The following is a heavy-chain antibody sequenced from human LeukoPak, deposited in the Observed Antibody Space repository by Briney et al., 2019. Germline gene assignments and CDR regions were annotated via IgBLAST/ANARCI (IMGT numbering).Heavy chain of an antibody. CDR1: GFTVSSTY. J-gene: IGHJ4*02. CDR2: IYSGGKV. CDR3: AKDHYDYIGGTYRDFDY. Sequence: GGSLRLSCAASGFTVSSTYMSWVRQAPGKGLEWVSVIYSGGKVYYIDSVKGRFTISRDNSKNTLYLQMNSLRAEDTAVYYCAKDHYDYIGGTYRDFDYWGQGTLVTVSS. V-gene: IGHV3-53*05. D-gene: IGHD3-16*02.